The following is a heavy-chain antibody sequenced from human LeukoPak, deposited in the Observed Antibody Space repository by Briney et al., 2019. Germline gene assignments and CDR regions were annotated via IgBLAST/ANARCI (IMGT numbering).Heavy chain of an antibody. CDR1: FGSITDYY. CDR3: WRVHGGHSLRPFDS. D-gene: IGHD4-23*01. V-gene: IGHV4-59*01. CDR2: IYYSGST. J-gene: IGHJ3*02. Sequence: SETLSLTCSVSFGSITDYYWSWIRQPPGKGLEFVGYIYYSGSTNFNPSLKSGVTISIDKSKKQFSLKLISVIAAETAAFYYWRVHGGHSLRPFDSRGQGTMGPVS.